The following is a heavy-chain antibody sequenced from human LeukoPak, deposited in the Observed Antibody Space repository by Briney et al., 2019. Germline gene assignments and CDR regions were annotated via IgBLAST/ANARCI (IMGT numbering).Heavy chain of an antibody. J-gene: IGHJ5*02. CDR1: GGSISSSNW. V-gene: IGHV4-4*02. CDR2: IYHSGST. Sequence: SETLSLTCAVSGGSISSSNWWSWVRQPPGKGLEWIGEIYHSGSTNYNPSLKSRVTMSVDKSKNQFSLKLSSVTAADTAVYYCALSYQLLANWFDPWGQGTLVTVSS. CDR3: ALSYQLLANWFDP. D-gene: IGHD2-2*01.